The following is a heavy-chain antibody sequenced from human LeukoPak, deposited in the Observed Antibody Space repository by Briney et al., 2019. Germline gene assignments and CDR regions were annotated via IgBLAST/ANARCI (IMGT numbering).Heavy chain of an antibody. CDR3: ARGEISGYYYDSSGNNWFDS. V-gene: IGHV4-39*07. D-gene: IGHD3-22*01. CDR2: IYYSGST. Sequence: PSETLSLTCTVSGGSISSSSYYWGWIRQPPGKGLEWIGSIYYSGSTYYNPSLKSRVTISVDTSKNQFSLKLSSVTAADTAVYYCARGEISGYYYDSSGNNWFDSWGQGTLVTVSS. J-gene: IGHJ5*01. CDR1: GGSISSSSYY.